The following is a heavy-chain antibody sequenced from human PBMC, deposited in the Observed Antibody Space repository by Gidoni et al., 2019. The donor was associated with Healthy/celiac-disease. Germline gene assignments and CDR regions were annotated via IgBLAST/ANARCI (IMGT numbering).Heavy chain of an antibody. V-gene: IGHV3-30*18. CDR1: GFTFSSYG. Sequence: QVQLVESGGGVVQPGRSLRLSCAASGFTFSSYGMHWVRQAPGKGLEWVAVISYDGSNKYYADSVKGRFTISRDNSKNTLYLQMNSLRAEDTAVYYCAKEGRAALAPVDDWGQGTLVTVSS. D-gene: IGHD6-13*01. J-gene: IGHJ4*02. CDR3: AKEGRAALAPVDD. CDR2: ISYDGSNK.